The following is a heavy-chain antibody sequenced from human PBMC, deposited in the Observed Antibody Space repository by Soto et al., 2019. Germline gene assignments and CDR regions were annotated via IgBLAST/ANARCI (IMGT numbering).Heavy chain of an antibody. Sequence: QVQIVQSGAEVKKPGASVKVSCKASGYTFAIYAMHWVRQAPGQRLEWMGWINAANGDTKYSQKFQGRVTITRDTSASTDYMELSSLRSEDTAVYYCASGTDRNTGGWFDPWGQGTLVTVSS. D-gene: IGHD2-8*02. V-gene: IGHV1-3*01. J-gene: IGHJ5*02. CDR3: ASGTDRNTGGWFDP. CDR1: GYTFAIYA. CDR2: INAANGDT.